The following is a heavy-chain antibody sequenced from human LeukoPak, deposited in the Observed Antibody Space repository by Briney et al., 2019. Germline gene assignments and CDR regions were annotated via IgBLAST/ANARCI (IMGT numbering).Heavy chain of an antibody. V-gene: IGHV3-33*08. J-gene: IGHJ4*02. CDR2: IWYDGSNK. CDR1: GFTVSSNY. D-gene: IGHD1-26*01. Sequence: PGGSLRLSCAASGFTVSSNYMSWVRQAPGKGLEWVAVIWYDGSNKFYADSVKGRFTISRDNSKNTLYLQMNSLRAEDTAVYYCARETTTLDYWGQGTLVTVSS. CDR3: ARETTTLDY.